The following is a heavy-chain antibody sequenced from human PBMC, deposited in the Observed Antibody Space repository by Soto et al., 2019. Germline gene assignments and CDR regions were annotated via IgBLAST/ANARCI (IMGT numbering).Heavy chain of an antibody. V-gene: IGHV3-23*01. Sequence: GESLKISCAASGFTFSSYAMSWVRQAPGKGLEWVSAISGSGGSTYYADSVKGRFTISRDNSKNTLYLQMNSLRAEDTAVYYCAKDGDGYNPRNYFDYWGQGTLVTVSS. CDR1: GFTFSSYA. CDR3: AKDGDGYNPRNYFDY. J-gene: IGHJ4*02. D-gene: IGHD5-12*01. CDR2: ISGSGGST.